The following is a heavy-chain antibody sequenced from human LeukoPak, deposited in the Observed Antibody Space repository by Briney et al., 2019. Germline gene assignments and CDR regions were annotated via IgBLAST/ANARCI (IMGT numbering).Heavy chain of an antibody. J-gene: IGHJ4*02. Sequence: GGSVKVSCKASGYTFTSYYMHWVRQAPGQGLEWMGIINPSGRSTSYAQKFQCRVTMTRDMSTITVYMELSSLRSEHTAAYYCARGPRAAQRDGAALAAAGYWGQGTLVTVSS. V-gene: IGHV1-46*01. D-gene: IGHD6-13*01. CDR2: INPSGRST. CDR3: ARGPRAAQRDGAALAAAGY. CDR1: GYTFTSYY.